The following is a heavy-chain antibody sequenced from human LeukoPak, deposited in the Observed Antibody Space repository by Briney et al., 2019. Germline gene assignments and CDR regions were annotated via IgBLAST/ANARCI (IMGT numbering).Heavy chain of an antibody. Sequence: AGGSLRLSCAASGFTFDDYAMHWVRQAPGKGLEWVAVIWYDGSNKYYADSVKGRFTISRDNSKNTLYLQMNSLRAEDTAVYYCARDRYYGSGSPFDYWGQGTLVTVSS. J-gene: IGHJ4*02. CDR2: IWYDGSNK. CDR3: ARDRYYGSGSPFDY. CDR1: GFTFDDYA. D-gene: IGHD3-10*01. V-gene: IGHV3-33*08.